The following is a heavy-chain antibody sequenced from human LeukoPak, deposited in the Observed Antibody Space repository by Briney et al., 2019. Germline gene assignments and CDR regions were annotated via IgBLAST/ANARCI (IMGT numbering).Heavy chain of an antibody. CDR2: IIPIFGTA. V-gene: IGHV1-69*05. D-gene: IGHD3-3*01. CDR1: GGTSSSYA. CDR3: ARETPYYDFWSGYYYFDY. J-gene: IGHJ4*02. Sequence: SVKVSCKASGGTSSSYAISWVRQAPGQGLEWMGRIIPIFGTANYAQKFQGRVTITTDESTSTAYMELSSLRSEDTAVYYCARETPYYDFWSGYYYFDYWGQGTLVTVSS.